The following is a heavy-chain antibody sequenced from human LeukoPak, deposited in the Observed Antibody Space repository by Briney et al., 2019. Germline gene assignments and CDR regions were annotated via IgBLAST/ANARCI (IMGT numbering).Heavy chain of an antibody. V-gene: IGHV3-23*01. CDR2: IGGSGGST. Sequence: GGSLRLSCAASGFTFSSYAMSWVRQAPGKGLEWVSAIGGSGGSTYYADSVKGRFTISRDNSKNTLYLQMNSLRAEDTAVYYFAKDRGSYGYILDYWGQGTLVTVSS. D-gene: IGHD5-18*01. CDR3: AKDRGSYGYILDY. CDR1: GFTFSSYA. J-gene: IGHJ4*02.